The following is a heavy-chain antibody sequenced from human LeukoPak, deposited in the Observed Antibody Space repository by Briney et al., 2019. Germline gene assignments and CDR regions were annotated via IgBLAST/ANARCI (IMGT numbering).Heavy chain of an antibody. Sequence: GGSLRLSCAASGFTFSSCWMSWVRQAPGKGLEWVANINANGGETYYVDSVKGRITISRDNAKNSLYLQMNSLRAEDTAVYYCARAGSRGSADYWGQGTLVTVSS. CDR2: INANGGET. CDR3: ARAGSRGSADY. D-gene: IGHD2-2*01. J-gene: IGHJ4*02. CDR1: GFTFSSCW. V-gene: IGHV3-7*01.